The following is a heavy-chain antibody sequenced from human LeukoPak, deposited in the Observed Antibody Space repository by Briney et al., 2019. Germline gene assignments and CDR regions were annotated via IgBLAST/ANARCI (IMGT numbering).Heavy chain of an antibody. Sequence: PGGSLRLSCAASGFTFSSYSMNWVRQAPGKGLEWVSSISSSSSYIYYADSVKGRFTISRDNAKNSLYLEMNSLRAEDTAVYYCAREGLPSGATKIFDYWGQGTLVAVSS. V-gene: IGHV3-21*01. CDR3: AREGLPSGATKIFDY. D-gene: IGHD2-15*01. CDR2: ISSSSSYI. J-gene: IGHJ4*02. CDR1: GFTFSSYS.